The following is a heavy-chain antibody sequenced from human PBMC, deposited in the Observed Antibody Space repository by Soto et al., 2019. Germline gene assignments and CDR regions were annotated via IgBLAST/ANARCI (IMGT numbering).Heavy chain of an antibody. J-gene: IGHJ4*02. CDR2: INHSGST. CDR3: ARDKITGLFDY. D-gene: IGHD2-8*02. Sequence: PSETLSLTCAVYGGSFSGYYWTWIRQPPGTGQEWIGEINHSGSTNYNPSLKSRFTISVDTSMNQFSLNLFSVTAADTAVYYCARDKITGLFDYWGQGTLVT. V-gene: IGHV4-34*01. CDR1: GGSFSGYY.